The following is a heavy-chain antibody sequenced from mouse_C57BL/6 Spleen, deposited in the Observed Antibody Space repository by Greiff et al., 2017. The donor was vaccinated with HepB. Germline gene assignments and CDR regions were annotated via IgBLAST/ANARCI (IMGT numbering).Heavy chain of an antibody. CDR1: GYTFTSYW. D-gene: IGHD1-1*01. CDR2: IYPGSGST. V-gene: IGHV1-55*01. CDR3: ARRRNYYYGSDY. J-gene: IGHJ2*01. Sequence: VQLQQPGAELVKPGASVKMSCKASGYTFTSYWITWVKQRPGQGLEWIGDIYPGSGSTNYNEKFKSKATLTVDTSSSTAYMQLSSLTSEDSAVYYCARRRNYYYGSDYWGQGTTLTVSS.